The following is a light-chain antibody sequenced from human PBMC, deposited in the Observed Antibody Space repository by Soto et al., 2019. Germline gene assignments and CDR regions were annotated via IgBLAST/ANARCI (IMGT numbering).Light chain of an antibody. CDR2: GNS. Sequence: QSVLTQPPSVSGAPGQRVTISCTGSSSNIGAGYDVHWYQQLPGTAPKLLIYGNSNRPSGVPDRFSGAKSGTSASLAITGLQAEDEAAYYCQSYDSSLFWVFGGGTKLTVL. CDR3: QSYDSSLFWV. J-gene: IGLJ3*02. CDR1: SSNIGAGYD. V-gene: IGLV1-40*01.